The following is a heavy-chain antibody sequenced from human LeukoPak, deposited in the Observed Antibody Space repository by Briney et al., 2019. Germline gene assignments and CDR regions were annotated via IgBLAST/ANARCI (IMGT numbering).Heavy chain of an antibody. Sequence: PSETLSLTCAVSGYSISSGYYWGWIRQPPGKGLEWIGSIYHSGSTYYNPSLKSRVTISVDTSKNQFSLKLSSVTAADTAVYYCARDEYCSGGSCYVGFDYWGQGTLVTVSS. V-gene: IGHV4-38-2*02. CDR1: GYSISSGYY. J-gene: IGHJ4*02. CDR3: ARDEYCSGGSCYVGFDY. D-gene: IGHD2-15*01. CDR2: IYHSGST.